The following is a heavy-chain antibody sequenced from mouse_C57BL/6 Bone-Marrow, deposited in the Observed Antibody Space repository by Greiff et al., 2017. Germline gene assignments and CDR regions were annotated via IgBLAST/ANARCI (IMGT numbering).Heavy chain of an antibody. J-gene: IGHJ2*01. D-gene: IGHD6-1*01. CDR2: ISGGGGNT. Sequence: EVMLVESGGGLVKPGGSLKISCAASGFTFSSYTMSWVRQTPEKRLEWVATISGGGGNTYYPDSVKGRYTISRDNATNTLYLQMRSLRSEDTASYYCARHITAVLASNYFDYWGQGTTLTVSA. V-gene: IGHV5-9*01. CDR3: ARHITAVLASNYFDY. CDR1: GFTFSSYT.